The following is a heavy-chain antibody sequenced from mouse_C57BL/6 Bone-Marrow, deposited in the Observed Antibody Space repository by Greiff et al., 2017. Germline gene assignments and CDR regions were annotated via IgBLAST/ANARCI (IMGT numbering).Heavy chain of an antibody. CDR1: GYTFTSYW. CDR3: ARVGYGSRAWFAY. Sequence: VQLQQSGAELAKPGASVKLSCKASGYTFTSYWMHWVKQRPGQGLEWIGYINPSSGYTKYNQKFKDKATLTADKSSSTAYMQLGSLTYEDSAVXYCARVGYGSRAWFAYWGQGTLVTVSA. V-gene: IGHV1-7*01. CDR2: INPSSGYT. J-gene: IGHJ3*01. D-gene: IGHD1-1*01.